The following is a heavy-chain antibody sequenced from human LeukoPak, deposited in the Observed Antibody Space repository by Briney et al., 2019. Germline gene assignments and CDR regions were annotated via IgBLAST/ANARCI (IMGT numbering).Heavy chain of an antibody. V-gene: IGHV1-69*05. CDR1: GGTFSSYA. D-gene: IGHD1-26*01. CDR2: IIPIFGTA. CDR3: AREEWELAFDY. J-gene: IGHJ4*02. Sequence: SVKVSCKASGGTFSSYAISWVRQAPGQGLEWMGGIIPIFGTANYAQKFQGRVTMTRDTSTSTVYMELSSLRSEDTAVYYCAREEWELAFDYWGQGTLVTVSS.